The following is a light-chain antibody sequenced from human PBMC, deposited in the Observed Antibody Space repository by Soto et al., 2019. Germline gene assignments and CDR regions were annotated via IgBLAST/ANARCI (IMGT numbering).Light chain of an antibody. CDR2: GAS. J-gene: IGKJ2*01. Sequence: EIVLTQSPGTQSLSPGERATLSCRASQSVSSSYLAWYHQKPRQAPRLLMYGASSRATGVPDRFSGSGSGTDFTLTISRLEPEDFAVYYCQQYSSSPYTFGQGTRLEIK. CDR3: QQYSSSPYT. V-gene: IGKV3-20*01. CDR1: QSVSSSY.